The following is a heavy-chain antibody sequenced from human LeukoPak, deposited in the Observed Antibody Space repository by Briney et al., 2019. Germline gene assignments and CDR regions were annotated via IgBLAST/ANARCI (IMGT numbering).Heavy chain of an antibody. Sequence: GASVKVSCKASGYTFTSYYMHWVRQAPGQGLEWMGIINPSGGSTSYAQKFQGRVTMTRDTSTSTVYMELSSLRSEDTAVYYCARARLLEWFRIWFDPWGQGTLVTVSS. V-gene: IGHV1-46*01. CDR2: INPSGGST. CDR1: GYTFTSYY. D-gene: IGHD3-3*01. CDR3: ARARLLEWFRIWFDP. J-gene: IGHJ5*02.